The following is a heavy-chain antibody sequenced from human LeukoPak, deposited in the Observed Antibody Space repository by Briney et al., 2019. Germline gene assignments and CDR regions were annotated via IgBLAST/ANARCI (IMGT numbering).Heavy chain of an antibody. Sequence: GGSLRLSCAASGFNSSTYAMHWVRQAPGKGLEWVAVISYDGSNKYYADSVKGRFTISRDNSKNTLYLQMDSLRAEDTAVYNCARDPYSSAHFDYWGQGTLVTVSS. CDR2: ISYDGSNK. V-gene: IGHV3-30-3*01. J-gene: IGHJ4*02. CDR3: ARDPYSSAHFDY. CDR1: GFNSSTYA. D-gene: IGHD6-19*01.